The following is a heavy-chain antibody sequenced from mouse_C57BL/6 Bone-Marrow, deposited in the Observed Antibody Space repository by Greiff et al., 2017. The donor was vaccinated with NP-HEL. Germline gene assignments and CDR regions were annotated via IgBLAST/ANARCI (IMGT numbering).Heavy chain of an antibody. D-gene: IGHD2-4*01. Sequence: VQLQQSGAELAKPGASVKLSCKASGYTFTSYWMHWVKQRPGQGLEWIGYINPSSGYTKYNQKFKDKATLTADKPSSTAYMQLSSLTYEDSAVYYCARGGYYDYDHAMDYWGQGTSVTVSS. V-gene: IGHV1-7*01. J-gene: IGHJ4*01. CDR2: INPSSGYT. CDR3: ARGGYYDYDHAMDY. CDR1: GYTFTSYW.